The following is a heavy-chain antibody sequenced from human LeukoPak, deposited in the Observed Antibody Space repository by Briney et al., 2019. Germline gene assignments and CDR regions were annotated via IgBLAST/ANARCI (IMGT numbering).Heavy chain of an antibody. CDR2: VHSTGRT. D-gene: IGHD1-1*01. V-gene: IGHV4-59*01. CDR1: GGSFSGYY. Sequence: SETLSLTCAVYGGSFSGYYWSWIRQPPGKGLEWIGYVHSTGRTSYNPSLKSRVTMSVDTSNNQVSLKLTSVTSADAAVYYCARIASGATTWGQGTLVTVSS. J-gene: IGHJ4*02. CDR3: ARIASGATT.